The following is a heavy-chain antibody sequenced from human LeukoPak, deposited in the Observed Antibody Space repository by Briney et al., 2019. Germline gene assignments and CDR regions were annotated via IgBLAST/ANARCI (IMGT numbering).Heavy chain of an antibody. V-gene: IGHV1-46*01. Sequence: EASVKVSCKASGYTFTSYYMHWVRQAPGQGLEWMGIINPSGGRTSYTQKFQGRVTMTRDTSTSTVYMELSSLRSEDTAVYYCARDGRFSEWFEEVVRGYYMDVWGKGTTVTVSS. CDR1: GYTFTSYY. D-gene: IGHD3-3*01. CDR2: INPSGGRT. CDR3: ARDGRFSEWFEEVVRGYYMDV. J-gene: IGHJ6*03.